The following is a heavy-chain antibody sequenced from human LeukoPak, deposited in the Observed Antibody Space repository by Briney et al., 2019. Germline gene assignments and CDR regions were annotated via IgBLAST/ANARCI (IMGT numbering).Heavy chain of an antibody. Sequence: GGPLRPSCAASGFTFSSYWMHWVRQAPGKGLVWVSRINSDGSSTSYADSVHGRFNISRDNAKNTLYLQMKSLRAEDTAVYYCARDTMVADFWRGEGMDVWGQGTTVTVSS. J-gene: IGHJ6*02. D-gene: IGHD3-3*01. V-gene: IGHV3-74*01. CDR3: ARDTMVADFWRGEGMDV. CDR1: GFTFSSYW. CDR2: INSDGSST.